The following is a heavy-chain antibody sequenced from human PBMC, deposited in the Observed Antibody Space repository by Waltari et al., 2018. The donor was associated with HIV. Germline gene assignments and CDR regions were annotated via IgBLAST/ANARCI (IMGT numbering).Heavy chain of an antibody. V-gene: IGHV3-33*01. CDR2: IYYDGSKK. D-gene: IGHD5-18*01. CDR1: GFTFKNFA. J-gene: IGHJ4*02. CDR3: ARDYNYAPDY. Sequence: QVQLVESGGGVVQPGRSLRLCCAASGFTFKNFAMNWVRQAPGKGLEWVGNIYYDGSKKFYGDSVRGRFTISRDNSKQILYLQMNSLRVEDTALYYCARDYNYAPDYWGQGTLVVVSS.